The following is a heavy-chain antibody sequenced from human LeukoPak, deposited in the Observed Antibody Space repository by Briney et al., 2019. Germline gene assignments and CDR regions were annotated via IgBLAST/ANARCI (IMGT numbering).Heavy chain of an antibody. CDR2: INPNSGGT. Sequence: ASVKVSCKASGYTFTGYYMNWVRQAPGQGLEWMGWINPNSGGTNYAQKFQGRVTMTRDTSISTAYMELSRLRSDDTAVYYCARGYSYGWSVDYWGQGTLVTVSS. CDR3: ARGYSYGWSVDY. J-gene: IGHJ4*02. D-gene: IGHD5-18*01. V-gene: IGHV1-2*02. CDR1: GYTFTGYY.